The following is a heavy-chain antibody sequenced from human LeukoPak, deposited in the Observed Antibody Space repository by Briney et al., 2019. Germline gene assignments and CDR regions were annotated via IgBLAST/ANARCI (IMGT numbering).Heavy chain of an antibody. Sequence: SETLSLTCAVYGGSFSAYYWSWIRQPPGKGLEWIGEINHSGSTNYNPSLKSRVTISADMSKNQFSLKLSSVTAADTAVYYCARQDTRGYYVDYWGQGTLVTVSS. J-gene: IGHJ4*02. V-gene: IGHV4-34*01. CDR3: ARQDTRGYYVDY. D-gene: IGHD3-22*01. CDR1: GGSFSAYY. CDR2: INHSGST.